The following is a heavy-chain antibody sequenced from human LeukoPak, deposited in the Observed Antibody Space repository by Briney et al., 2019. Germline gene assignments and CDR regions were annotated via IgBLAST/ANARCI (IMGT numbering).Heavy chain of an antibody. CDR3: AKDDHDGNPGPLDY. D-gene: IGHD4-23*01. CDR2: ISKSGGFT. J-gene: IGHJ4*02. CDR1: GFTFSSNA. V-gene: IGHV3-23*01. Sequence: GGSLRLSCAAAGFTFSSNAMSWVRQAPGKGLVWFSVISKSGGFTYYADSVKGRFIISNDNTKDTPYLQMNGTSAEDTVVYYCAKDDHDGNPGPLDYWGQRTLVTVSS.